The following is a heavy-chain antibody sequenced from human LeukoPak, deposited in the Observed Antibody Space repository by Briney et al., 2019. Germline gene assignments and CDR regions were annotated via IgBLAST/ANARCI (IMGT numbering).Heavy chain of an antibody. V-gene: IGHV3-30*02. CDR2: VRKDATEK. J-gene: IGHJ4*02. CDR1: GFIFTEYG. CDR3: AKRSGPNSGPFDS. D-gene: IGHD1-1*01. Sequence: GGSLRLSCAASGFIFTEYGMCWVRQAPGKGLEWVAFVRKDATEKKYADSVEGRFTISRDDSENTVYLKMNNLRVDDTAVYYCAKRSGPNSGPFDSWGQGTPVIVSS.